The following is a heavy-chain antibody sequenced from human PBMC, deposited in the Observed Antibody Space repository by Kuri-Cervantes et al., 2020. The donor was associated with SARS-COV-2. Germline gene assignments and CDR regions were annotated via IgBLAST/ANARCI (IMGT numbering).Heavy chain of an antibody. CDR1: GGTFSSYA. D-gene: IGHD1-26*01. CDR3: ATDGGSGANYFLVGAFDI. J-gene: IGHJ3*02. CDR2: IIPIFGTA. V-gene: IGHV1-69*13. Sequence: SVKVSCKASGGTFSSYAISWVRQAPGQGLEWMGGIIPIFGTANYAQKFQGRVTITADESTSTAYMELSSLRSEDTAMYYCATDGGSGANYFLVGAFDIWGQGTMVTVSS.